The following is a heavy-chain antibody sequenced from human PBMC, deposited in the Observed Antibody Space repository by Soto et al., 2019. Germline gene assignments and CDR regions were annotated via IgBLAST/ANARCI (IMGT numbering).Heavy chain of an antibody. CDR1: GYTFTSYG. V-gene: IGHV1-18*01. CDR2: ISAYNGNT. J-gene: IGHJ6*02. Sequence: QVQLVQSGAEVKKPGASVKVSCKASGYTFTSYGISWVRQAPGQGLEWMGWISAYNGNTNYAHKIQGRVTMTRDTAASTADMELRSMRSDDTAVDYCARDRGAYGIDDWGQGTTVTVSS. CDR3: ARDRGAYGIDD.